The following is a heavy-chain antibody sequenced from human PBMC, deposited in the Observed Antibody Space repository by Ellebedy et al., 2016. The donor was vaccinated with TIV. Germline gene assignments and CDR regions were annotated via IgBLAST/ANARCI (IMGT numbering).Heavy chain of an antibody. CDR2: VYYSGST. V-gene: IGHV4-59*01. CDR1: GGSISSYS. J-gene: IGHJ4*02. CDR3: ARGVTTIGS. D-gene: IGHD4-17*01. Sequence: SETLSLTCTVSGGSISSYSWSRIRQPPGKGLEWIGYVYYSGSTNYNPSLKSRVTISIDTSKNQFSLKLSSVTAADTAVYYCARGVTTIGSWGQGTLVTVSS.